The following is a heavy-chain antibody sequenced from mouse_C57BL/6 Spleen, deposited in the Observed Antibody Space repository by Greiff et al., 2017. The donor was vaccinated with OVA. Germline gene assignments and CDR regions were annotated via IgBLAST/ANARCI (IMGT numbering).Heavy chain of an antibody. CDR2: IDPSDSYT. CDR3: ARSTLLRYAMDY. J-gene: IGHJ4*01. V-gene: IGHV1-69*01. D-gene: IGHD1-2*01. Sequence: QVQLQQPGAELVMPGASVKLSCKASGYTFTSYWMHWVKQRPGQGLEWIGEIDPSDSYTNCNQKFKGKSTLTVDKSSSTAYMQLSSLTSEDSAVYYCARSTLLRYAMDYWGQGTSVTVSS. CDR1: GYTFTSYW.